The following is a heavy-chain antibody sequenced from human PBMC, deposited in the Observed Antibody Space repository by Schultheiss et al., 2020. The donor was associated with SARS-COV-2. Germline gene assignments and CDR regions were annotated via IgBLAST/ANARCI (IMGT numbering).Heavy chain of an antibody. V-gene: IGHV3-30*01. CDR3: ARETLGYCSGGSCYSGYFDY. CDR2: ISYDGSNK. Sequence: GGSLRLSCAASGFTFSTYAMHWVRQAPGKGLEWVALISYDGSNKYYAESVKGRFTISRDNFKNTLYLQMNSLRAEDTAVYYCARETLGYCSGGSCYSGYFDYWGQGTLVTVSS. D-gene: IGHD2-15*01. CDR1: GFTFSTYA. J-gene: IGHJ4*02.